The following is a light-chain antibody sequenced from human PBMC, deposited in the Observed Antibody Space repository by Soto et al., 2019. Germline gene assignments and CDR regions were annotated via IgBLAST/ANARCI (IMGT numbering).Light chain of an antibody. J-gene: IGLJ2*01. CDR3: CSYAGSRVV. Sequence: QSALTQPASVSGSPGQSITISCTGTSSDVGSYNLFSWYQQHPGKAPKLMIYEGSKRPSGVSNRFSGSKSGNTASLTISGLQAEDEADYYCCSYAGSRVVFGGGTQLTVL. CDR2: EGS. V-gene: IGLV2-23*01. CDR1: SSDVGSYNL.